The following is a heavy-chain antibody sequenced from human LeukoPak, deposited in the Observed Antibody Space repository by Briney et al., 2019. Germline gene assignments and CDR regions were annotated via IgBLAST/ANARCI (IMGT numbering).Heavy chain of an antibody. J-gene: IGHJ4*02. V-gene: IGHV3-23*01. CDR1: RLTFSSYA. Sequence: GGSLRLSCAASRLTFSSYAMSWVPHAPGKGLEWVSAICGSGGSTYSVDSVRGRFTISRDNSKNTLYLQMNSLRAEDTAVYYCAKEGFGSGYPHYWGQGTLVTVSS. CDR3: AKEGFGSGYPHY. D-gene: IGHD3-22*01. CDR2: ICGSGGST.